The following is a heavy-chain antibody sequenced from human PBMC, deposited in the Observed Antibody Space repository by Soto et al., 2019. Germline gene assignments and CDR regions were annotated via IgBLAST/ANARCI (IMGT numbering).Heavy chain of an antibody. D-gene: IGHD3-10*01. CDR1: GFTFNNYG. Sequence: LRLSFAASGFTFNNYGMHWVRQAPGKGLEWVAVISYDGSNKYYADSVKGRFTISRDNSKNTLYLQMNSLRAEDTAVYYCATGPITMVRGVIVGLDYWGQGTLVTVSS. J-gene: IGHJ4*02. V-gene: IGHV3-30*03. CDR2: ISYDGSNK. CDR3: ATGPITMVRGVIVGLDY.